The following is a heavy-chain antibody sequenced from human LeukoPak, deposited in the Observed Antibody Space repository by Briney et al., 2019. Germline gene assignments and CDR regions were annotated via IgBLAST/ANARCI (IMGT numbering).Heavy chain of an antibody. J-gene: IGHJ3*02. V-gene: IGHV4-39*01. CDR3: ASPGYSSSWYGDDAFDI. Sequence: SETLSLTCTVSGGSISSSSYYWGWIRQPPGKGLEWIGSIYYSGSTYYNPSLKSRVTISVDTSKNQFSLKLSSVTAADTAVYYCASPGYSSSWYGDDAFDIWGQGTMVTVSS. CDR1: GGSISSSSYY. CDR2: IYYSGST. D-gene: IGHD6-13*01.